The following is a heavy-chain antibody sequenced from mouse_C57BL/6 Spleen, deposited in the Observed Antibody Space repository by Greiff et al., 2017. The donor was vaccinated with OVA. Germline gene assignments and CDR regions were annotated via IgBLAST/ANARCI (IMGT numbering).Heavy chain of an antibody. V-gene: IGHV1-64*01. CDR1: GYTFTSYW. J-gene: IGHJ2*01. CDR3: ARSRGNYFDY. D-gene: IGHD2-14*01. CDR2: IHPNSGST. Sequence: QVQLQQPGAELVKPGASVKLSCKASGYTFTSYWMHWVKQRPGQGLEWIGMIHPNSGSTNYNEKFKSKATLTVEKSSSTAYMQLSSLTSEDSAVYYCARSRGNYFDYWGQGTTLTVSS.